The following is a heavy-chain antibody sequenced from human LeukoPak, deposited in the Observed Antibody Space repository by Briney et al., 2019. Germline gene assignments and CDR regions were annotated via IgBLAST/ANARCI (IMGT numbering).Heavy chain of an antibody. Sequence: LETLSLSCTVSGGYINSTSYYWGWIRQPPGKGLEWIGSIYYSGSTYYNPSLKSRVTISVDTSKNQFSLKLSSVTAADTAVYYCARDKGSGSYYAPQALRFDYWGQGTLVTVSS. D-gene: IGHD3-10*01. V-gene: IGHV4-39*07. CDR1: GGYINSTSYY. J-gene: IGHJ4*02. CDR2: IYYSGST. CDR3: ARDKGSGSYYAPQALRFDY.